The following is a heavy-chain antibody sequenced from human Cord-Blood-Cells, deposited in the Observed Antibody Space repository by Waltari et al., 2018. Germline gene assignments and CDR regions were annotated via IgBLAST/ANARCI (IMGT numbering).Heavy chain of an antibody. CDR3: ARELNYFDY. CDR2: IYYSGST. V-gene: IGHV4-39*02. Sequence: QLQLQESGPGLVKPSETLSLTCTLSGGSTSSSSSYWGWIRQPPGKGLEWIGSIYYSGSTYYNPSLKSRVTISVDTSKNQFSLKLSSVTAADTAVYYCARELNYFDYWGQGTLVTISS. J-gene: IGHJ4*02. CDR1: GGSTSSSSSY.